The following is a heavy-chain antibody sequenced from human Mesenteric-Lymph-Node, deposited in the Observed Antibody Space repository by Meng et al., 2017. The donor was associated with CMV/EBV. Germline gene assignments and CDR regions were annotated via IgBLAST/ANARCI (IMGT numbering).Heavy chain of an antibody. CDR3: ARRSGYSGYYYYYGMDV. J-gene: IGHJ6*02. D-gene: IGHD5-12*01. Sequence: GESLKISCAASGFTFSSYAMSWVRQAPGKGLEWVSAISGSGGSTYYADSVKGRFTISRDNSKNTLYLQMNSLRAEDTAVYYCARRSGYSGYYYYYGMDVWGQGTTVTVSS. CDR2: ISGSGGST. CDR1: GFTFSSYA. V-gene: IGHV3-23*01.